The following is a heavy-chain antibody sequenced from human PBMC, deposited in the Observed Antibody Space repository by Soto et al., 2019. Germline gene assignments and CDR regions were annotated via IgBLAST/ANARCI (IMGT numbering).Heavy chain of an antibody. J-gene: IGHJ5*02. CDR3: ARDHYGPGWFDP. CDR2: ISSSSSYT. V-gene: IGHV3-11*05. Sequence: PGESLKISCSASGFTFSDYYMNWIRQAPGKGLEWVSYISSSSSYTNYADSVKGRFTISRDNAKNSLYLQMNSLRAEDTAVYYCARDHYGPGWFDPWGQGTLVTVSS. D-gene: IGHD3-10*01. CDR1: GFTFSDYY.